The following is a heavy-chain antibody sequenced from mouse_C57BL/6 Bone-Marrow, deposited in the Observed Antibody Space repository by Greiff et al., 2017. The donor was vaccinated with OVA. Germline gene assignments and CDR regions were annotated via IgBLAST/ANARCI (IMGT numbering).Heavy chain of an antibody. CDR1: GFTFSDYG. D-gene: IGHD1-1*01. J-gene: IGHJ3*01. Sequence: EVQLKESGGGLVKPGGSLKLSCAASGFTFSDYGMHWVRQAPEKGLEWVAYISSGSSTIYYADTVKGRFTISRDNAKNTLFLQMTSLRSEDTAMYYCARNYYGSSYRCAYWGQGTLVTVSA. CDR3: ARNYYGSSYRCAY. V-gene: IGHV5-17*01. CDR2: ISSGSSTI.